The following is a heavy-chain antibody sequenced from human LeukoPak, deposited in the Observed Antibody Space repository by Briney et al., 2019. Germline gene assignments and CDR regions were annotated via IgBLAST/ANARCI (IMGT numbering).Heavy chain of an antibody. CDR1: RGSTSTYY. CDR2: IYPSGNT. CDR3: ARESNYHGSGTGWFDP. V-gene: IGHV4-4*07. D-gene: IGHD3-10*01. Sequence: SETLSLTCTVSRGSTSTYYWSWIRQPAGKGLEWIGRIYPSGNTNFNPSLKSRVTISVDTSKNQLSLKLSSVTAADTAVYYCARESNYHGSGTGWFDPWGQGTLVTVSS. J-gene: IGHJ5*02.